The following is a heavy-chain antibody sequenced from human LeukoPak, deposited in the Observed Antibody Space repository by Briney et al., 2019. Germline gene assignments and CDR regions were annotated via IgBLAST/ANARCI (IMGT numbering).Heavy chain of an antibody. CDR3: ARDLTSTVTTFDY. D-gene: IGHD4-17*01. CDR2: IYHSGST. CDR1: GGSISSSSYY. V-gene: IGHV4-39*07. Sequence: SETLSLTCTVSGGSISSSSYYWGWIRQPPGKGLEWIGSIYHSGSTYYNPSLKSRVTISVDTSKNQFSLKLSSVTAADTAVYYCARDLTSTVTTFDYWGQGTLVTVSS. J-gene: IGHJ4*02.